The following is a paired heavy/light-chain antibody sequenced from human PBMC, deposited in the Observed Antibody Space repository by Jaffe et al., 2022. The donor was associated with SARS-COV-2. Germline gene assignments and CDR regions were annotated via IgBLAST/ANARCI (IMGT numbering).Light chain of an antibody. CDR2: AAS. CDR1: QGISNY. V-gene: IGKV1-16*02. Sequence: DIQMTQSPSSLSASVGDRVTITCRASQGISNYLAWFQQKPGKAPKSLIYAASSLQSGVPSKFSGSGSGTDFTLTISSLQPEDFATYYCQQYNSYPPTFGGGTKVEIK. CDR3: QQYNSYPPT. J-gene: IGKJ4*01.
Heavy chain of an antibody. CDR1: GFTFSNAW. J-gene: IGHJ6*02. CDR2: IKSKTDGGTT. D-gene: IGHD2-2*01. Sequence: EVQLVESGGGLVKPGGSLRLSCAASGFTFSNAWMSWVRQAPGKGLEWVGRIKSKTDGGTTDYAAPVKGRFTISRDDSKNTLYLQMNSLKTEDTAVYYCTTGPLYCSSTSCYQYYYYGMDVWGQGTTVTVSS. CDR3: TTGPLYCSSTSCYQYYYYGMDV. V-gene: IGHV3-15*01.